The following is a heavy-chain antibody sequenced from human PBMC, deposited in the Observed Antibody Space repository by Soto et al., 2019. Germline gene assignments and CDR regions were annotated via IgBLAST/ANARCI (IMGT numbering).Heavy chain of an antibody. D-gene: IGHD3-22*01. CDR1: GGSFTNYY. CDR3: ARSVQLYDSNGYREYFQN. V-gene: IGHV4-59*01. CDR2: IYYAGST. J-gene: IGHJ1*01. Sequence: PSQTLSLTCTISGGSFTNYYWSWVRQSPGKGLEWIGYIYYAGSTYYNPSLKSRVTISLDTANNKLFLRLMSVTAADTAVYYCARSVQLYDSNGYREYFQNWGQGTMVTVSS.